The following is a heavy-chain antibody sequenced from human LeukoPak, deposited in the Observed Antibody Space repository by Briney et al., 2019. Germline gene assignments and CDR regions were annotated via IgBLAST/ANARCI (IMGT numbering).Heavy chain of an antibody. J-gene: IGHJ6*02. CDR1: GFTFSSYS. CDR3: ARRFVEAVVVVAAAPRHYYGMDV. D-gene: IGHD2-15*01. Sequence: GGSLRLSCAASGFTFSSYSMNWVRQAPGMGLEWVSSISSSSSYIYYADSVKGRFTISRDNAKNSLYLQMSSLRAEDTAVYYCARRFVEAVVVVAAAPRHYYGMDVWGQGTTVTVSS. CDR2: ISSSSSYI. V-gene: IGHV3-21*01.